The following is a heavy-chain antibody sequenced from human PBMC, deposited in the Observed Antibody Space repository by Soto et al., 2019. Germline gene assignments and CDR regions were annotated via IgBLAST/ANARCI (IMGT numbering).Heavy chain of an antibody. Sequence: EVQLLESGGGWVQPGGSLRLSCAASGFTFSSYAMSWVRQAPGKGLEWVSAISGSGGSTYYADSVKGRFTISRDNSKNTLYLQMNSLRAEDTAVYYCAKDQVVGASYYYYGMDVWGQGTTVTVSS. D-gene: IGHD1-26*01. CDR1: GFTFSSYA. CDR2: ISGSGGST. CDR3: AKDQVVGASYYYYGMDV. V-gene: IGHV3-23*01. J-gene: IGHJ6*02.